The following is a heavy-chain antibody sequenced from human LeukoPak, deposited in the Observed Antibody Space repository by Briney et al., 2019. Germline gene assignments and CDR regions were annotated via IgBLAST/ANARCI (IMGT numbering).Heavy chain of an antibody. D-gene: IGHD4-17*01. CDR3: ARTDGALRGGWFDP. CDR1: GGSISSYY. Sequence: SETLSLTCTVSGGSISSYYWSWIRQPAGKGLEWIGRIYTSGSTNYNPPLKSRVTMSVDTSKNQFSLKLSSVTAADTAVYYCARTDGALRGGWFDPWGQGTLVTVSS. V-gene: IGHV4-4*07. J-gene: IGHJ5*02. CDR2: IYTSGST.